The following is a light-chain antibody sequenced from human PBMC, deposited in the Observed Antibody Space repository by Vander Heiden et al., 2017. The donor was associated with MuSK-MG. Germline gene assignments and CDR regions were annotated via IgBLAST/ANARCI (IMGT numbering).Light chain of an antibody. J-gene: IGKJ2*01. CDR3: QLDDGTGYT. CDR1: QSVLYSSNNENY. Sequence: DIVMTQAPDSLAVSLGERATINCKSSQSVLYSSNNENYLAWYQQKPGQPPRLLIYWASTRESGVPDRFRGSASGTDFTLTISILHAEDVAVYYCQLDDGTGYTFGQGTRLEIK. CDR2: WAS. V-gene: IGKV4-1*01.